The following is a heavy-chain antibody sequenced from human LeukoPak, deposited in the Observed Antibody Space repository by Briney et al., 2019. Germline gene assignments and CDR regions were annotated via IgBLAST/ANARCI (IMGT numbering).Heavy chain of an antibody. J-gene: IGHJ3*02. V-gene: IGHV3-7*01. CDR3: ASSGYYEDAFDI. D-gene: IGHD3-22*01. Sequence: QPGESLRLSCAASGFSFTTYRVTWVRQAPGKGLQWVANINEDGSVKYYVDSVKGRFTISRDNSKNTLYLQMNSLRAEDTAVYYCASSGYYEDAFDIWGQGTMVTVSS. CDR1: GFSFTTYR. CDR2: INEDGSVK.